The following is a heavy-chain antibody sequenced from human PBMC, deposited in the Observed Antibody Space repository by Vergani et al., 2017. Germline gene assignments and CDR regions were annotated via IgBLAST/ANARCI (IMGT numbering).Heavy chain of an antibody. CDR1: GGSLSGYF. Sequence: QVHLQQRGAGVLKPSETLSLTCGVIGGSLSGYFWSWIRQSPGRGLEWIGEITAIGSAKYSPSATSRVTISVDTSRGECTLTVTSVTAADTGLYFCASRRPGLNLGSKSNAGTFDSWGQGTLVTVSS. V-gene: IGHV4-34*02. CDR3: ASRRPGLNLGSKSNAGTFDS. D-gene: IGHD3-10*01. J-gene: IGHJ4*02. CDR2: ITAIGSA.